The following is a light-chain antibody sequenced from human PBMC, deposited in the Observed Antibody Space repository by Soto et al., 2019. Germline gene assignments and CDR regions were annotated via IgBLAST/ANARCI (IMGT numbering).Light chain of an antibody. Sequence: EIVLTQSPAILSLSPGERATLSCRASQSVSSYLTWYQQKPGQAPRLLIYGASNRATGIPARFSGSGSGTDFTLTISSLEPEDFAVYYCQQRSNWPPFFGQGTKLEIK. V-gene: IGKV3-11*01. CDR1: QSVSSY. CDR3: QQRSNWPPF. J-gene: IGKJ2*01. CDR2: GAS.